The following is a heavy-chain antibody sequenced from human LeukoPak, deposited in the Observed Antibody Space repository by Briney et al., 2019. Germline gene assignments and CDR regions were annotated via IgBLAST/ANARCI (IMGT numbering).Heavy chain of an antibody. J-gene: IGHJ3*02. CDR2: IYYSGST. CDR3: ARGQAAAGSGAFDI. Sequence: PSETLSLTCTVSGGSISSSSYYWGWIRQPPGKGLEWIGSIYYSGSTYYNPSLKSRVTISVDTSKNQFSLKLSSVTAADTAVYYCARGQAAAGSGAFDIWGQGTMVTVSS. CDR1: GGSISSSSYY. D-gene: IGHD6-13*01. V-gene: IGHV4-39*07.